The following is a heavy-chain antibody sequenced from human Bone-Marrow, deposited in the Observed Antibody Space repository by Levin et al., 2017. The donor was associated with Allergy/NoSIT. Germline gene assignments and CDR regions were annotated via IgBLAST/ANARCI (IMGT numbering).Heavy chain of an antibody. CDR2: ISSSSSYT. D-gene: IGHD3-10*01. Sequence: PGGSLRLSCAASGFTFSDYYMSWIRQAPGKGLEWVSYISSSSSYTNYADSVKGRFTISRDNAKNSLYLQMNSLRAEDTAVYYCARDRGLLWFGESEYYFDYWGQGTLVTVSS. CDR1: GFTFSDYY. V-gene: IGHV3-11*05. J-gene: IGHJ4*02. CDR3: ARDRGLLWFGESEYYFDY.